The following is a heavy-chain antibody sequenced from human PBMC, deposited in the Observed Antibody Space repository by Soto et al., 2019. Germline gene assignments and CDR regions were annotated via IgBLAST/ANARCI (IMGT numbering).Heavy chain of an antibody. CDR1: GGSISSAGYY. V-gene: IGHV4-31*03. CDR2: IYYSGST. J-gene: IGHJ4*02. CDR3: ARGDIVRGVTRCDY. Sequence: QVQLQESGPGLVKPSQTLSLTCPVPGGSISSAGYYWSWIRQHPGKDLEWIGYIYYSGSTYYSPSIKSRITISVDTSKHQFSLKLSSVTAADTAVYYCARGDIVRGVTRCDYWRQGTLVTVSS. D-gene: IGHD3-10*02.